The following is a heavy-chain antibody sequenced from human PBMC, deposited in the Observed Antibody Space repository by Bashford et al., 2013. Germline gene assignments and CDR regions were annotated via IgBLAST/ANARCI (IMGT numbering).Heavy chain of an antibody. J-gene: IGHJ4*02. CDR3: ASCGLRSFDWS. D-gene: IGHD3-9*01. CDR2: IYFTGST. Sequence: GWVRQAPGKGLEWIGTIYFTGSTYYNPSLKSRVTISVDASKKQISLHLTSVTAADTAVYFCASCGLRSFDWSWGQGTLVTVSS. V-gene: IGHV4-39*07.